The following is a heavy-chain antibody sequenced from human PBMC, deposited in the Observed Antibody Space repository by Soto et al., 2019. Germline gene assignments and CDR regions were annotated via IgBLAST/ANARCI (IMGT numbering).Heavy chain of an antibody. CDR2: ISYDGSNK. CDR1: GFTFSSYG. Sequence: QVQLVESGGGVVQPGRSLRLSCAASGFTFSSYGMHWVRQAPGKGLEWVAVISYDGSNKYYADSVKGRFTISRDNSKNTLYLQMNSLRAEDTAVYYGAKTEPTTVLRFLEWSHPGWFDPWGQGTLVTVSS. CDR3: AKTEPTTVLRFLEWSHPGWFDP. V-gene: IGHV3-30*18. J-gene: IGHJ5*02. D-gene: IGHD3-3*01.